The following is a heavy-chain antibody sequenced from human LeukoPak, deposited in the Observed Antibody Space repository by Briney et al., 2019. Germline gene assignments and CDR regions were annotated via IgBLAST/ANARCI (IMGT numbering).Heavy chain of an antibody. CDR1: GGSISSSNW. V-gene: IGHV4-4*02. J-gene: IGHJ4*02. D-gene: IGHD6-19*01. CDR3: ARGSIAVAGYFDY. CDR2: IYHSGST. Sequence: SGTLSLTCAVSGGSISSSNWWSWVRQPPGKGLEWIGEIYHSGSTSYNPSLKSRVTISVDKSKNQFSLKLSSVTAADTAVYYCARGSIAVAGYFDYWGQGTLVTVSS.